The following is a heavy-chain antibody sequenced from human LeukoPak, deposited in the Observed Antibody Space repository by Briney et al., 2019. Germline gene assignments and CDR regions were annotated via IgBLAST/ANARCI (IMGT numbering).Heavy chain of an antibody. D-gene: IGHD5-12*01. CDR1: GYRFTGYY. CDR2: INPNSGGT. V-gene: IGHV1-2*03. CDR3: SRGRADGYSGYDFGDY. Sequence: LGASVNVSCKASGYRFTGYYMHWVRQAPGQGLDWMGWINPNSGGTDYAQKFNGRVTMARDTSISTAYMELSSLTSDDTAVYYCSRGRADGYSGYDFGDYWGQGTLVTVSS. J-gene: IGHJ4*02.